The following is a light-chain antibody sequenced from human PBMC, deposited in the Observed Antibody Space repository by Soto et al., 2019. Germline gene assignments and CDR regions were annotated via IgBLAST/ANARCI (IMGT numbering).Light chain of an antibody. CDR1: QSVSNRY. V-gene: IGKV3-20*01. CDR2: RVS. Sequence: EVVLTQSPGTLSLSPGEGATLSCRASQSVSNRYFAWYQQKPGQAPRLLIYRVSSRATGIPDRFSGSGSGTDFTLKISRVEAEDVGIYYCMQALQTPPTFGQGTKVEIK. CDR3: MQALQTPPT. J-gene: IGKJ1*01.